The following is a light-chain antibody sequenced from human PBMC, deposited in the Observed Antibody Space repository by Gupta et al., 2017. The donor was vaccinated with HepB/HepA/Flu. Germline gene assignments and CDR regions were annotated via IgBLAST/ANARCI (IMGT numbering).Light chain of an antibody. J-gene: IGLJ2*01. V-gene: IGLV1-44*01. CDR1: SSNIGTNT. CDR3: AAWDDNLNGVV. CDR2: SNN. Sequence: QSVLTQPPSASGTPGQRVTISCSGSSSNIGTNTVSWYQQLPGAAPKLLIYSNNLRPSGVPDRFSGSKSGTSASLAISGLQAEDEADYYCAAWDDNLNGVVFGGGTKLTVL.